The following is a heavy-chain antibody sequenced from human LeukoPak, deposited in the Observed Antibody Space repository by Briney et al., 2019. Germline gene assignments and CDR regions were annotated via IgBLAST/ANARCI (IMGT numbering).Heavy chain of an antibody. CDR2: ISGSGSST. Sequence: GGSLRLSCAASGFTFSSYAMSWVRQAPGKGLEWVSYISGSGSSTYYADSVKGRFTISRDNSKNTLYLQMNSLRAEDTAVYYWARDLELRRKDYSYGMDVWGQGTTVTVSS. CDR3: ARDLELRRKDYSYGMDV. D-gene: IGHD1-7*01. J-gene: IGHJ6*02. V-gene: IGHV3-23*01. CDR1: GFTFSSYA.